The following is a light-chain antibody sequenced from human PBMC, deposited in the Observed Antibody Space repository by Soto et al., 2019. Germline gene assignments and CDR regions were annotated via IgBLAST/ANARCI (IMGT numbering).Light chain of an antibody. CDR1: SSDVGGYEY. CDR2: EVT. J-gene: IGLJ1*01. CDR3: SSYGGSNNFYV. V-gene: IGLV2-8*01. Sequence: QSALTQPPSASGSPGQSVTISCTGTSSDVGGYEYVSWYQQHPGKAPKLMIYEVTKRPSGVPARFSGSKSGNTASLTVSGLQAEDKADYYCSSYGGSNNFYVFGSGTKLTVL.